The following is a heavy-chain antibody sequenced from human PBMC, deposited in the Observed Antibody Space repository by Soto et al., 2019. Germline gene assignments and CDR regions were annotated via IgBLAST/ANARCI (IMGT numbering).Heavy chain of an antibody. CDR3: ARRVIGDGLDY. CDR2: VYPGDSDT. CDR1: GYTFSAYW. V-gene: IGHV5-51*03. Sequence: EVQLVQSGAEVKKPGESLKISCKGSGYTFSAYWIAWVRQMPGKGLEWMGIVYPGDSDTRYSPSFQGQVTISADKSISTAYLQWSSLNASDTAMYYCARRVIGDGLDYWGQGTLVTVSS. D-gene: IGHD3-3*01. J-gene: IGHJ4*02.